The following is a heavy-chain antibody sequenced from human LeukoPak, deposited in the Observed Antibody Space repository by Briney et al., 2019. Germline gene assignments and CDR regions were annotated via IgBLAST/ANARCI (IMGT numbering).Heavy chain of an antibody. V-gene: IGHV4-39*01. CDR1: GGSISSSSYY. CDR3: ARHINDYGDYSWFDP. J-gene: IGHJ5*02. CDR2: IYYSGST. Sequence: PSETLSLTCTVSGGSISSSSYYWGWIRQPPGKGLEWIGSIYYSGSTYYNPSLKSRVTISVDTSKNQFSLKLSSVTAADTAVYYCARHINDYGDYSWFDPRGQGTLVTVSS. D-gene: IGHD4-17*01.